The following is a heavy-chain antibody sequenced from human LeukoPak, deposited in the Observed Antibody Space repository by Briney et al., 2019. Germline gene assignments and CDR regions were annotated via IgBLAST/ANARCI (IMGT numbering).Heavy chain of an antibody. V-gene: IGHV4-59*12. J-gene: IGHJ4*02. CDR1: GGSISSYY. D-gene: IGHD3-3*01. Sequence: SETLSLTCTVSGGSISSYYWNWIRQPPGKGLEWIGYIYYSGSTNYNPSLKSRVTISVDTSKNQFSLKLSSVTAADTAVYYCARGRDDFWSGYYTLFDYWGQGTLVTVSS. CDR2: IYYSGST. CDR3: ARGRDDFWSGYYTLFDY.